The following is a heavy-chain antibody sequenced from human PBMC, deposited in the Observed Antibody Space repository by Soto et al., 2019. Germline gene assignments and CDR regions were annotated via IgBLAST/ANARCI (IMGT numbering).Heavy chain of an antibody. CDR1: GGSISSYY. CDR2: IYYSGST. V-gene: IGHV4-59*01. D-gene: IGHD2-15*01. J-gene: IGHJ6*03. CDR3: ARAPLNCSGGSCYWGSYYYYMDV. Sequence: PSETLSLTCTVSGGSISSYYWSWIRQPPGKGLEWIGYIYYSGSTNYNPSLKSRVTISVDTSKNQFSRKLSSVTAADTAVYYCARAPLNCSGGSCYWGSYYYYMDVWGKGTTVTVSS.